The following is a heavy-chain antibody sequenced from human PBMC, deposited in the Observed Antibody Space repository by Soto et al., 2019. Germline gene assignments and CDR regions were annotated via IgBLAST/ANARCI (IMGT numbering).Heavy chain of an antibody. CDR1: GGSISSGGYY. Sequence: QVQLQESGPGLVKPSQTLSLTCTVSGGSISSGGYYWSWIRQHPGKGLEWIGYIYYSGSTYYNPSLKSRVTISVDASKNQFSRKMSSVTAADTAVYYCARDGQGAAAGMGGMDVWGQGTTVTVSS. CDR2: IYYSGST. V-gene: IGHV4-31*03. J-gene: IGHJ6*02. D-gene: IGHD6-13*01. CDR3: ARDGQGAAAGMGGMDV.